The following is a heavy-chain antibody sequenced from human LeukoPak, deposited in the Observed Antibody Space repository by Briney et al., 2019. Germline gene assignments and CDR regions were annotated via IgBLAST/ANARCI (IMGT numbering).Heavy chain of an antibody. Sequence: GGSLRLSCAASGFXFSSYGIHWVRQAPGKGLEWVACISYDGSNKYYADSVKGRFTISRDNSKNTLYLQMNGLRAEDTAVYYCAKDKARAVAGSDYFDYWGQGTLVTVSS. CDR1: GFXFSSYG. CDR2: ISYDGSNK. J-gene: IGHJ4*02. D-gene: IGHD6-19*01. V-gene: IGHV3-30*18. CDR3: AKDKARAVAGSDYFDY.